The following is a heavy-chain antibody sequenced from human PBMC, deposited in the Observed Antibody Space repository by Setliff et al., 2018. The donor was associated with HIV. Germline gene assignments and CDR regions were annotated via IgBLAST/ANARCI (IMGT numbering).Heavy chain of an antibody. V-gene: IGHV4-31*03. CDR3: ARRSDFWSEGDAFDI. CDR2: IYYSGST. J-gene: IGHJ3*02. CDR1: GGSISSGGYY. D-gene: IGHD3-3*01. Sequence: PSETLSLTCTVSGGSISSGGYYWSWIRQHPGKGLEWIGYIYYSGSTYYNPSLKSRVTISVDTSKNQFSLKLSSVTAADTAVYYCARRSDFWSEGDAFDIWGQGTVVTVSS.